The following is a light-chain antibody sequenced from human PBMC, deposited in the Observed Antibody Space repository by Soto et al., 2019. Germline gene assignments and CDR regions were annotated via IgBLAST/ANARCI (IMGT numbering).Light chain of an antibody. V-gene: IGKV3-11*01. CDR1: QSVGSS. J-gene: IGKJ4*01. Sequence: EIVLTQSPATLSLSPGDRATLSCRASQSVGSSLAWYQQKPGQAPRLLIYDASNRATGIPARFSGSGSGTDFTRTISSLEPEVFAVYFCQQSSNWLFGGGTKVVI. CDR3: QQSSNWL. CDR2: DAS.